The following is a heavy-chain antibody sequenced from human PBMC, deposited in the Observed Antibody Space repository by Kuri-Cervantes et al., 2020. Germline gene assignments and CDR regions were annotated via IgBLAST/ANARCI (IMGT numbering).Heavy chain of an antibody. CDR3: ARQDCSGGSCYSGSIDY. D-gene: IGHD2-15*01. CDR1: GYTFTSYD. CDR2: IIPIFGTA. Sequence: SVKVSCKASGYTFTSYDINWVRQATGQGLEWMGGIIPIFGTANYAQKFQGRVTITADESTSTAYMELSSLRSEDTAVYYCARQDCSGGSCYSGSIDYWGQGTLVTVSS. J-gene: IGHJ4*02. V-gene: IGHV1-69*13.